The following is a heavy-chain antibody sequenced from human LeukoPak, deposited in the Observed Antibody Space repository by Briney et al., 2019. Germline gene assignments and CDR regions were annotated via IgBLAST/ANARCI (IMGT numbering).Heavy chain of an antibody. CDR1: GFTFSIYS. CDR2: ISSTSIYI. V-gene: IGHV3-21*01. J-gene: IGHJ6*03. CDR3: ARVAAGDEAHTLHYHYMDV. D-gene: IGHD6-13*01. Sequence: GGSLRLSCAASGFTFSIYSMSWVRQAPGKGLEWVSSISSTSIYIYYADSVRGRFTISRDNAENSLYLQINSLGVEDTAVYSCARVAAGDEAHTLHYHYMDVWGKGTTVTVSS.